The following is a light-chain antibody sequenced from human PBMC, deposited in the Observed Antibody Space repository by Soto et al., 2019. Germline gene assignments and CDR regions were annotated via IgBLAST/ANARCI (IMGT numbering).Light chain of an antibody. J-gene: IGKJ2*01. CDR1: QSISRSY. CDR3: QQYSSTPHT. V-gene: IGKV3-20*01. Sequence: EIVLTQSPGTLSLSPGQRATLSYRTSQSISRSYLAWYQHKRGQAPRLLMFGTGSRATGIPDRFSGTGSGTDFTLIINRLEPEDFAVYYCQQYSSTPHTFGQGTKLEIK. CDR2: GTG.